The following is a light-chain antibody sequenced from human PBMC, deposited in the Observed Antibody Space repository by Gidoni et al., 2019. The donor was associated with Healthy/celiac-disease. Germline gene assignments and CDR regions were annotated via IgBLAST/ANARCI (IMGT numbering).Light chain of an antibody. CDR2: AAS. CDR3: QQSYSTPLLT. Sequence: DIQMTQSPSSLSASVGDRVTITCRASQSIRSYLNWYKQKPGKDPKLLIYAASSLQSGVPSRFSGSGSGTDFTLTISSLQPEDFATYYCQQSYSTPLLTFGGGTKVEIK. J-gene: IGKJ4*01. V-gene: IGKV1-39*01. CDR1: QSIRSY.